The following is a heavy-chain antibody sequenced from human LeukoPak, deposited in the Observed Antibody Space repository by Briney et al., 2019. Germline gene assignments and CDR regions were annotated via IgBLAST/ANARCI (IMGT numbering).Heavy chain of an antibody. CDR2: ISSNGGST. D-gene: IGHD4-17*01. J-gene: IGHJ4*02. Sequence: GGSLRLSCAASGFTVTSNYMSWVRQAPGKGLEYVSAISSNGGSTYYANSVKGRFTISRDNSKNTLYLQMGSLRAEDMAVYYCAREGPGDYTPLDYWGQGTLVTVSS. CDR3: AREGPGDYTPLDY. V-gene: IGHV3-64*01. CDR1: GFTVTSNY.